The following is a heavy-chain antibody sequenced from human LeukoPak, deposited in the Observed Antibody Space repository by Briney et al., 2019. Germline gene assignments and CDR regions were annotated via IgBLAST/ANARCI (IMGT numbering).Heavy chain of an antibody. Sequence: GGSLRLSCAASGFTFSSYSMNWVRQAPGKGLEWISYISHGSSRIFYADFVEGRFTVSRDDAKNVLYLQMNSLRVEDTAVYYCARDPGYSYAMDSWGQGTLVIVSS. D-gene: IGHD5-18*01. J-gene: IGHJ4*02. V-gene: IGHV3-48*01. CDR1: GFTFSSYS. CDR2: ISHGSSRI. CDR3: ARDPGYSYAMDS.